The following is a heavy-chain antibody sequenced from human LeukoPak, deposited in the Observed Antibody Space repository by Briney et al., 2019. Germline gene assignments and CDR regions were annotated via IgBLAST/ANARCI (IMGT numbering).Heavy chain of an antibody. CDR1: GFTFSGRW. CDR2: IKPDGSEK. Sequence: GGSLRLSCAASGFTFSGRWMSWVRQAPGKGLEWVANIKPDGSEKNYVDSVKGRFTISRDNAKSSLYLQMNSLRAEDTAVYYCARDLDRLLHSSGGGYMDVWGKGTTVTVSS. V-gene: IGHV3-7*01. CDR3: ARDLDRLLHSSGGGYMDV. J-gene: IGHJ6*03. D-gene: IGHD6-19*01.